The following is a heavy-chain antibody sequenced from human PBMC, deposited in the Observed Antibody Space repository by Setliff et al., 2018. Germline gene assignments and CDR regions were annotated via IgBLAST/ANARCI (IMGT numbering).Heavy chain of an antibody. CDR1: GGSISSSSYY. CDR3: ARADSSGSRMFSLDY. J-gene: IGHJ4*02. V-gene: IGHV4-39*07. CDR2: IYYSGST. Sequence: SETLSLTCTVSGGSISSSSYYWGWIRQPPGKGLEWIGSIYYSGSTYYNPSLKSRVTISVDTSKNQFSLKLSSVTAADTAVYYCARADSSGSRMFSLDYWGQGTLVTV. D-gene: IGHD6-19*01.